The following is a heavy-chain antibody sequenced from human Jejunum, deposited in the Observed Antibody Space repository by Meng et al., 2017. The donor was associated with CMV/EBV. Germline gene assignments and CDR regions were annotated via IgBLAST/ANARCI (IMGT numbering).Heavy chain of an antibody. CDR2: IGVAGDT. V-gene: IGHV3-13*01. Sequence: CAASGFTFSSYDMHWVRQATGKGLEWVSTIGVAGDTYYVGSVKDRFTISRETAKNSLYLQMNSLRAGDTAVYYCSRVHPYYFGMDVWGQGTTVTVSS. CDR1: GFTFSSYD. J-gene: IGHJ6*02. CDR3: SRVHPYYFGMDV.